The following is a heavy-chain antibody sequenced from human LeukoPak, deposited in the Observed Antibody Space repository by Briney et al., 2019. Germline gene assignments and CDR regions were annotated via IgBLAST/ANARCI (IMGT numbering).Heavy chain of an antibody. CDR1: GDSVSSNSAA. CDR3: ARDRDWNYVFDY. D-gene: IGHD1-7*01. V-gene: IGHV6-1*01. Sequence: SQTLSLTCAICGDSVSSNSAAWNWIRQSPSRGLEWLGRTYYRSKWYNAYAVSVKSRLTINPNTSKNQFSLQLNSVTPEDTAVYYCARDRDWNYVFDYWGQGTLVTVSS. J-gene: IGHJ4*02. CDR2: TYYRSKWYN.